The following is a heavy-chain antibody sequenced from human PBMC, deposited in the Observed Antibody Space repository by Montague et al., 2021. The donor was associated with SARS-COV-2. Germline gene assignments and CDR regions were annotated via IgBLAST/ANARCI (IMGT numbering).Heavy chain of an antibody. Sequence: SETLSLTCTVSGGSINTPNHYWGWIRQPPGKGLEWVGSMSYSGSSYYNPSLRRRLTISVDTSKNRFSLRLSSVTAADTAVYCCARLLAATGHFDFWGQGTLVTVSS. V-gene: IGHV4-39*01. CDR2: MSYSGSS. D-gene: IGHD6-13*01. J-gene: IGHJ4*02. CDR1: GGSINTPNHY. CDR3: ARLLAATGHFDF.